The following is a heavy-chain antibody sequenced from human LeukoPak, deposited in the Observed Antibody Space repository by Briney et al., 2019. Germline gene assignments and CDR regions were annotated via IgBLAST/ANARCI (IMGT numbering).Heavy chain of an antibody. V-gene: IGHV4-4*07. Sequence: SGTLSLTCTVSGGSISSYYWSWIRQPAGKGLEWIGRIYTSGSTNYNPSLKSRVTISVDTSKNQFSLKLRSVMAADTAVYYCARAYCVGDCTVLHIYFDNWGQGTLVTVSS. D-gene: IGHD2-21*02. J-gene: IGHJ4*02. CDR1: GGSISSYY. CDR3: ARAYCVGDCTVLHIYFDN. CDR2: IYTSGST.